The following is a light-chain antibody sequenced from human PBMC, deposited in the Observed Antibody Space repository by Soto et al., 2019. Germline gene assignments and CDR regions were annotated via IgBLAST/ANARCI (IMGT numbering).Light chain of an antibody. CDR1: QSVSSN. Sequence: EILMTQSPDSLSVSPVETATLSCRASQSVSSNLAWYQQKPGQAHRLLIYGASTRATGIPARFSGSGSGTEFTLTISSLQSEDFAVYYCQQYNNWPPWTFGQGTKVDIK. J-gene: IGKJ1*01. V-gene: IGKV3-15*01. CDR2: GAS. CDR3: QQYNNWPPWT.